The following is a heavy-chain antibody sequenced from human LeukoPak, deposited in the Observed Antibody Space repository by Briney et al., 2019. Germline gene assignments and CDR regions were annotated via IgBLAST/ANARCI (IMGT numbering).Heavy chain of an antibody. CDR2: ISSNGGTI. D-gene: IGHD3-10*01. J-gene: IGHJ4*02. V-gene: IGHV3-11*01. CDR1: GFTFSDYY. CDR3: AREEGSGSYRYY. Sequence: GGSLRLSCAASGFTFSDYYMSWIRQAPGKGLEWVSYISSNGGTIYYADSVKGRFTISRDDAKNSLYLQMNSLRAEDTAVYYCAREEGSGSYRYYWGQGALVTVSS.